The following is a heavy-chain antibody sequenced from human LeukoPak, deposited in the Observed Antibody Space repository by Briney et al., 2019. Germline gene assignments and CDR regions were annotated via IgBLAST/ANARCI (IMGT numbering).Heavy chain of an antibody. Sequence: GSLRLSCAASGFTFSDYYMSWIRQPPGKGLEWIGYIYYSGSTYYNPSLKSRVTISIDTSKNQFSLKLSSVTAADTAVYFCARVAAAGNYYFDYWGQGTLVTVSS. J-gene: IGHJ4*02. CDR1: GFTFSDYY. D-gene: IGHD6-13*01. V-gene: IGHV4-59*12. CDR2: IYYSGST. CDR3: ARVAAAGNYYFDY.